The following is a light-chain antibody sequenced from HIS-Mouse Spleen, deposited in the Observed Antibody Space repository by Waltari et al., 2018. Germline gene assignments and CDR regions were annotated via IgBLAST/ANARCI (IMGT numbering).Light chain of an antibody. CDR1: SRDVGGYNY. CDR2: EVS. V-gene: IGLV2-14*01. Sequence: QSALTQPASVSGSPGQSIPIPCTGTSRDVGGYNYFSWYQQHPGKAPKLMIYEVSNRPSGVSNRFSGSKSGNTASLTISGLQAEDEADYYCSSYTSSSTFFGTGTKVTVL. J-gene: IGLJ1*01. CDR3: SSYTSSSTF.